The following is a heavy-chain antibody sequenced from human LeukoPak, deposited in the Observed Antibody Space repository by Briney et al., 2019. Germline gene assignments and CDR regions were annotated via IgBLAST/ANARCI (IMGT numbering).Heavy chain of an antibody. CDR1: GFTLSSYA. CDR3: ARTRTGTTGYFDY. CDR2: ISGSGTST. J-gene: IGHJ4*02. D-gene: IGHD1-1*01. V-gene: IGHV3-23*01. Sequence: GGSLRLSCAASGFTLSSYALSWVRQAPGKGLEWVSGISGSGTSTYYADSVTGRFTISRDNSKNTLSLQMNSLRAEDTAVYYCARTRTGTTGYFDYWGQGTLVTVSS.